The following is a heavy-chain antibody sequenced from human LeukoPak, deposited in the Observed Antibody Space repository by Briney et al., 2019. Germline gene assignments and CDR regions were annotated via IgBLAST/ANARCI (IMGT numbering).Heavy chain of an antibody. V-gene: IGHV3-66*01. J-gene: IGHJ4*02. CDR3: ARSTAGLDY. D-gene: IGHD1-1*01. Sequence: GGSLRLSCAASGFTVTSNYMTWVRQAPGKGLEWVSVIYTSGNTYYADSVKGRFTISRDISKNTLYLQMSSLRAEDTAVYYCARSTAGLDYWGQGTLVTVSS. CDR1: GFTVTSNY. CDR2: IYTSGNT.